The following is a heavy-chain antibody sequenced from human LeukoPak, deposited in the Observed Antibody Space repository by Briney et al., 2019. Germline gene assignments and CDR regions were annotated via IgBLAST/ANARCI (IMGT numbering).Heavy chain of an antibody. J-gene: IGHJ3*01. Sequence: PGGSLRLSCAASGLTFRIYAMSWVRQAPGKGLEWVSYISSSSGTVYYADSVKGRFTISRDNAKNSLYLQMSSLRADDTALYYCARSTGWYRNAFDVWGQGTLVTVSS. CDR3: ARSTGWYRNAFDV. CDR1: GLTFRIYA. CDR2: ISSSSGTV. D-gene: IGHD6-19*01. V-gene: IGHV3-48*01.